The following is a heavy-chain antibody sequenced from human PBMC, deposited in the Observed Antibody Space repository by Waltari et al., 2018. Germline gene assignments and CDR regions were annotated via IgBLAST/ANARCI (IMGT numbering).Heavy chain of an antibody. D-gene: IGHD6-13*01. J-gene: IGHJ4*02. Sequence: EVQLVESGGGLVQPGGSLRLSCAASGFTFSNNWMTWVRQAPGKGLEWGANINQDGSEKYSVGSVKGRFTISRDNAKNSRYLQLNSLRADDTAVYYCTRGGDDSSWYWRNWGQGTLVTVSS. CDR2: INQDGSEK. CDR3: TRGGDDSSWYWRN. CDR1: GFTFSNNW. V-gene: IGHV3-7*01.